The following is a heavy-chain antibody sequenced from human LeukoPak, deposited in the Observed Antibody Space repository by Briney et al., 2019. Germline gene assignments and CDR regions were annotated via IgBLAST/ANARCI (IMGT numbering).Heavy chain of an antibody. V-gene: IGHV4-61*02. Sequence: SQTLSLTCTVSGGSISSGSYYWSWIRQPAGKGLEWIGRIYTSGSTNYNPSLKSRVTISVDTSKNQFSLKLSSVTAADTAVYYCARRAILDVWGKGTTVTVSS. D-gene: IGHD2-2*01. J-gene: IGHJ6*04. CDR3: ARRAILDV. CDR1: GGSISSGSYY. CDR2: IYTSGST.